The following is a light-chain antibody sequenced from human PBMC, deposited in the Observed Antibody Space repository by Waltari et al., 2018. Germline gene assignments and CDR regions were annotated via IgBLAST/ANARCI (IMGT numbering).Light chain of an antibody. V-gene: IGKV1-5*03. CDR3: QQYNTYPFT. CDR2: MAS. Sequence: DIQMTQSPSTLFASLGDRVPITCRASQSISNWLAWYQQIPGKAPKLLIYMASSLETGVPSRFRGSGSGTEFTLTISSLQPGDFATYYCQQYNTYPFTFGLGTKLESK. CDR1: QSISNW. J-gene: IGKJ2*01.